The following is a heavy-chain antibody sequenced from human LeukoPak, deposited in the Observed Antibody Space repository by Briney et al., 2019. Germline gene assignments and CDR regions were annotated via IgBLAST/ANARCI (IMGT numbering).Heavy chain of an antibody. CDR1: GFTFSNYW. CDR3: ARDFWGAYRADYFDY. Sequence: GGSLRLSCAASGFTFSNYWMSWVRRAPGKGLEWVANIKQDGSETYYVDSVRGRFTISRDNAKKSLYLQMNSLRAEDTAVYYCARDFWGAYRADYFDYWGQGTLATVSS. D-gene: IGHD3-3*01. V-gene: IGHV3-7*01. CDR2: IKQDGSET. J-gene: IGHJ4*02.